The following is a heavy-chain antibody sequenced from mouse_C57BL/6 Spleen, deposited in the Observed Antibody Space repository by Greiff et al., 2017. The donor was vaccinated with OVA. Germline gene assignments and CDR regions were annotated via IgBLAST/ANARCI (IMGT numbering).Heavy chain of an antibody. V-gene: IGHV1-69*01. CDR3: ARRGSSLDY. J-gene: IGHJ2*01. D-gene: IGHD1-1*01. CDR2: IDPSDSYT. Sequence: QVQLQQPGAELVMPGASVKLSCKASGYTFTSYWMHWVKQRPGQGLEWIGEIDPSDSYTNYNQKFKGKSTLTVDKSSSTAYMQLSSLTSEDSAVYYCARRGSSLDYWCQGTTLTVSS. CDR1: GYTFTSYW.